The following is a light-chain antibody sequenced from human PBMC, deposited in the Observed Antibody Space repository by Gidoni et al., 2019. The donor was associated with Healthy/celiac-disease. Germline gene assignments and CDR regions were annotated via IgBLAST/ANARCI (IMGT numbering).Light chain of an antibody. CDR2: AAS. V-gene: IGKV1-8*01. CDR3: QQYYSYPS. CDR1: QGISSY. J-gene: IGKJ1*01. Sequence: AIRMTQSPSSFSASTGDRVTITCRASQGISSYLAWYQQKPGKAPKLLIYAASTLQSGVPSRFSGSGSGTDFTLTISCLQSEDFATYYCQQYYSYPSFXQGTKVEIK.